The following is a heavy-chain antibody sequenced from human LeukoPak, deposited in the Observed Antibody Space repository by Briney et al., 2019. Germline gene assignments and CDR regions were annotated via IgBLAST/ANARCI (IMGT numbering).Heavy chain of an antibody. V-gene: IGHV4-4*07. Sequence: SETLSLTCTVSGGSISSYYWSWIRQPAGKGLEWIGRIYTSGSTNYNPSLKSRVTMSVDTSKNQFSLELSSVTAADTAVYYCAAMYYYDSSGYYLWGQGTLVTVSS. CDR2: IYTSGST. D-gene: IGHD3-22*01. CDR1: GGSISSYY. J-gene: IGHJ5*02. CDR3: AAMYYYDSSGYYL.